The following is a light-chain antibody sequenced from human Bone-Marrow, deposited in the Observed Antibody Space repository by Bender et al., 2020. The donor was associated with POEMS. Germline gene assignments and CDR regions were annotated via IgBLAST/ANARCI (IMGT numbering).Light chain of an antibody. CDR3: TSYTSSSTQV. V-gene: IGLV2-14*03. CDR1: SSDVGGYNS. CDR2: DVS. Sequence: QSALTQPASVSGSPGQSITISCTGTSSDVGGYNSVSWYQQQPGKAPKLMIFDVSNRPSGVSSSFSGSKSGNTASLTISGLQAVDEADYYCTSYTSSSTQVFGGGTKLTVL. J-gene: IGLJ2*01.